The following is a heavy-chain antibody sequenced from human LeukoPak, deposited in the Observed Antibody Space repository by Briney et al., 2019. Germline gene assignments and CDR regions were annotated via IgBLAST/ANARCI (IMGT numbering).Heavy chain of an antibody. Sequence: SETLSLTCAVYGGSFSGYYWSWIRQPPGKGLEWIGEINHSGSTNYNPSLKNRVTISVDASKNQFSLKLSSVTAADTAVYYCARRKGYGDYLDYWGQGTLVTVSS. D-gene: IGHD4-17*01. CDR2: INHSGST. V-gene: IGHV4-34*01. CDR3: ARRKGYGDYLDY. CDR1: GGSFSGYY. J-gene: IGHJ4*02.